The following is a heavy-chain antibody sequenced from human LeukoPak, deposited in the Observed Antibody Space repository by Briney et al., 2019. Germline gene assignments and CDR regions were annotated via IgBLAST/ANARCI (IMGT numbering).Heavy chain of an antibody. CDR3: ARARAGYNPGA. V-gene: IGHV3-66*01. CDR2: FYSGGST. CDR1: GFSVSSNY. D-gene: IGHD5-24*01. Sequence: GGSLRLSCAASGFSVSSNYMSWVRQAPGKGLEWVSVFYSGGSTYYADSVKGRFTISRDTSKNTLYLQMNSLRAEDTAVYYCARARAGYNPGAWGQGTLVTVSS. J-gene: IGHJ5*02.